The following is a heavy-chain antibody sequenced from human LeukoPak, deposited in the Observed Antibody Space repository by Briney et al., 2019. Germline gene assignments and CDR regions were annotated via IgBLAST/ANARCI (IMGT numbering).Heavy chain of an antibody. CDR1: GGSISSYY. CDR3: ARHSGPGSYNWFDP. Sequence: SSETLSLTCTVSGGSISSYYWSWIRQPPGKGLEWIGYIYYSGSTNYNPSLKSRVTISVDTSKNQFSLKLSSVTAADTAVYYCARHSGPGSYNWFDPWGQGTLVTVSS. J-gene: IGHJ5*02. V-gene: IGHV4-59*01. D-gene: IGHD3-10*01. CDR2: IYYSGST.